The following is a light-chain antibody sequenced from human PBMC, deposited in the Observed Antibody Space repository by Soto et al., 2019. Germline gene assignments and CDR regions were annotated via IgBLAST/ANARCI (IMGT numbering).Light chain of an antibody. CDR2: GVT. V-gene: IGLV2-14*03. J-gene: IGLJ1*01. CDR1: SSDIGYYNF. Sequence: QSVLAQPASVSGSPGQSITISCTGSSSDIGYYNFVSWYQQHPGKAPKLLIFGVTNRPSGISDRFSGSKSGATASLTISGLQAEDEADYYCSSYAGTNSLVFGTGTKLTVL. CDR3: SSYAGTNSLV.